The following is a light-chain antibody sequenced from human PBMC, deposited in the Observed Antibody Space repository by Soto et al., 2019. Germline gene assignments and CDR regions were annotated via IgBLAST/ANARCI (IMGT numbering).Light chain of an antibody. V-gene: IGLV2-18*02. CDR3: SSYTSSSTYV. Sequence: QSALTQPPSVSGSPGQSVTISCTGTSSDVGNYNRVSWYQQPPGTAPKVIIYEVSNRPSGVPDRFSGSKSGNTASLTISGLQAEDEADYYCSSYTSSSTYVFGTWTKLTFL. CDR1: SSDVGNYNR. CDR2: EVS. J-gene: IGLJ1*01.